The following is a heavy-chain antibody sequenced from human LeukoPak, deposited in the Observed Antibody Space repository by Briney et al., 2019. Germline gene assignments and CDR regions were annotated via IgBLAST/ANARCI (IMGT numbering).Heavy chain of an antibody. V-gene: IGHV4-31*03. J-gene: IGHJ4*02. Sequence: SQTLSLTCTVSGGSISSGGYYWSWIRQHPGKGLEWIGYIYYSGSTYYNPSLKSRVTISVDTSKNQFSLKLSSVTAADTAVYYCAREDTAMGDSDYWGQGTLVTVSS. CDR3: AREDTAMGDSDY. CDR1: GGSISSGGYY. CDR2: IYYSGST. D-gene: IGHD5-18*01.